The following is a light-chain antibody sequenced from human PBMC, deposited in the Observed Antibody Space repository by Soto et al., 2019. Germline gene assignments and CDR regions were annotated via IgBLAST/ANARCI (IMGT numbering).Light chain of an antibody. V-gene: IGKV3-15*01. J-gene: IGKJ5*01. Sequence: EIVMTQSPATLSVSPGERATLSCRASQSISDNLAWYQQKPGQAPRLFIYGASARATGIPARFSGSGSGTEFTFTISSLQSEDFAVYYCQQYNNWPITFGQGTRLEIK. CDR2: GAS. CDR3: QQYNNWPIT. CDR1: QSISDN.